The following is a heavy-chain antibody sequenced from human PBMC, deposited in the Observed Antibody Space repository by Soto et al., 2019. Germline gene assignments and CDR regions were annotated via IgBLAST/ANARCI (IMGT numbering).Heavy chain of an antibody. V-gene: IGHV2-5*02. CDR2: IYWDDDK. D-gene: IGHD3-16*01. CDR3: AHSALHMITFGGVGVTGYDY. Sequence: QITLKESGPTLVKPTQTLTLTCTFSGFSLSTSGVGVGWIRQPPGKALEWLALIYWDDDKRYSPSLKSRLTIPKDTSKNPVVRTMTSMDPVDTATYYCAHSALHMITFGGVGVTGYDYWGQGTLVTVSS. J-gene: IGHJ4*02. CDR1: GFSLSTSGVG.